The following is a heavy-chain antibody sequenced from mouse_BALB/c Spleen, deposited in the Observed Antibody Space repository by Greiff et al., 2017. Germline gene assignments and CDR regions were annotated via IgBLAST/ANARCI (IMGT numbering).Heavy chain of an antibody. J-gene: IGHJ3*01. Sequence: VKLQESGAELMKPGASVKISCKATGYTFSSYWIEWVKQRPGHGLEWIGEILPGSGSTNYNEKFKGKATFTADTSSNTAYMQLSSLTSEDSAVYYCARRGNYYGSSWFAYWGQGTLVTVSA. CDR1: GYTFSSYW. V-gene: IGHV1-9*01. CDR2: ILPGSGST. D-gene: IGHD1-1*01. CDR3: ARRGNYYGSSWFAY.